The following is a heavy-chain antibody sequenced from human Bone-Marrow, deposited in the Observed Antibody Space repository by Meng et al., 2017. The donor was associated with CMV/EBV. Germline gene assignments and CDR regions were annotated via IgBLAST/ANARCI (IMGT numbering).Heavy chain of an antibody. CDR3: ARANRGDHLGT. D-gene: IGHD2-21*02. CDR2: ISSSSGYI. Sequence: GGSLRLSCVASGFAFNTYTFHWVRQAPGKGLEWISSISSSSGYIYYAASVKGRFTISRDNAKNSLHLQMNSLRAEDTAVYYCARANRGDHLGTWGQGTLVTVSS. V-gene: IGHV3-21*06. CDR1: GFAFNTYT. J-gene: IGHJ5*02.